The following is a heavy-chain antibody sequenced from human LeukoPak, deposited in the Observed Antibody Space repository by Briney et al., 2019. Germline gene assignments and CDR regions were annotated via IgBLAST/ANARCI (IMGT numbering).Heavy chain of an antibody. D-gene: IGHD6-13*01. CDR3: ARQAIAATGNWFDP. V-gene: IGHV4-38-2*01. CDR1: GYYISSGYY. Sequence: PSETLSLTCAVSGYYISSGYYWGWIRQPPAKGLEWIGSIYHSGSTYNNPSLKSRVTISVDMSKNQFSLKLTSVTAADTAVYYCARQAIAATGNWFDPWGQGTLVTVSS. J-gene: IGHJ5*02. CDR2: IYHSGST.